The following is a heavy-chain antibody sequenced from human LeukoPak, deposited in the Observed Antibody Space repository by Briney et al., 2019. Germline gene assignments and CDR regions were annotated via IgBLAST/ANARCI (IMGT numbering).Heavy chain of an antibody. J-gene: IGHJ5*02. CDR1: GGSISSYY. Sequence: SETLSLTCSVSGGSISSYYWSWIRQPPGKGLEYIGYIYYSGSTNYNPSLKSRVTISVDTSKDQFSLNLTSVTAADTAVYYCADSSSWSWGQGTLVTVSS. CDR3: ADSSSWS. CDR2: IYYSGST. D-gene: IGHD6-13*01. V-gene: IGHV4-59*03.